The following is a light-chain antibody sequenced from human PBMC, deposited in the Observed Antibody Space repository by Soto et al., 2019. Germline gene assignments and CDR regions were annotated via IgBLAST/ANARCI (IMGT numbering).Light chain of an antibody. CDR2: GNS. J-gene: IGLJ1*01. Sequence: SIVTQPRSVTGSPWEVATISCKGSSSNIGAGYDVHWYQQLPGTAPKLLIYGNSNRPSGVPDRFSGSKSGTSASLAITGLQAEDEADYYCQSYDSGLSGSYVFGTGTKIT. V-gene: IGLV1-40*02. CDR1: SSNIGAGYD. CDR3: QSYDSGLSGSYV.